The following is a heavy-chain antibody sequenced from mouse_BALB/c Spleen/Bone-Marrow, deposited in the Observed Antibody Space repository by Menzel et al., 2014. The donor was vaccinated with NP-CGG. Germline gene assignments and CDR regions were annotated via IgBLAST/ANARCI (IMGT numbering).Heavy chain of an antibody. V-gene: IGHV4-1*02. J-gene: IGHJ3*01. Sequence: EVKLMESGGGLVQPGGSLKLSCAASGFDFXRYWMTWVRQAPGKGLEWIGETNPDSSTINYTPSLKDKFIISRDNAKNTLYLQMSKVRSEDTALYYCAKNYYYGYVAYWGQGTLVTVSA. D-gene: IGHD1-2*01. CDR2: TNPDSSTI. CDR1: GFDFXRYW. CDR3: AKNYYYGYVAY.